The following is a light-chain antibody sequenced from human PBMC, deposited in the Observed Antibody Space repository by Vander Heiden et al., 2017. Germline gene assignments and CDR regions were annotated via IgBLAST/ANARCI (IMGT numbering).Light chain of an antibody. CDR1: SSNIGAGYD. J-gene: IGLJ1*01. Sequence: QSVLTQPPSVSGAPGPRVTISCTGSSSNIGAGYDVHWYQQLPGTAPKLRSYGNSNRPSGVPDRFSGSKSGTSASLAITGLQSEDEADYCCQSYDSSLSAYVFGTGTKVTVL. CDR3: QSYDSSLSAYV. CDR2: GNS. V-gene: IGLV1-40*01.